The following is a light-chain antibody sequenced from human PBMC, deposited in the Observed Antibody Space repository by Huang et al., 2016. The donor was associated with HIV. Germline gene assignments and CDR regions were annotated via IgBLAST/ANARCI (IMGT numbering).Light chain of an antibody. V-gene: IGKV4-1*01. CDR1: QSLFFSSNKRSY. J-gene: IGKJ4*01. CDR2: WAS. Sequence: DIVMTQSPDSLTVSLGERATINCRSSQSLFFSSNKRSYLAWYQKKPGQPPKLVISWASARESVVPDRFSGSGSETHFTLTIISLQAEDVAVYYCQQYYHNPLTFGGGTKVEI. CDR3: QQYYHNPLT.